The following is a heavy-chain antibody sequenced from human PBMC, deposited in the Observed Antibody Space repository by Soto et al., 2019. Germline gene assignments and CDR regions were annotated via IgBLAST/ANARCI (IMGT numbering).Heavy chain of an antibody. CDR3: AETPPNDYGGNYWYFDL. Sequence: GGSLRLSCAASGFTFSSYAMSWVRQAPGKGLEWVSAISGSGGSTYYADSVKGRFTISRDNSKNTLYLQMNSLRAEDTAVYYCAETPPNDYGGNYWYFDLWGRGTLVTVSS. V-gene: IGHV3-23*01. D-gene: IGHD4-17*01. CDR1: GFTFSSYA. CDR2: ISGSGGST. J-gene: IGHJ2*01.